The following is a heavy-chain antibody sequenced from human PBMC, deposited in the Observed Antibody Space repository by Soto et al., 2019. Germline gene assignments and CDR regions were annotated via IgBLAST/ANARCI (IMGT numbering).Heavy chain of an antibody. CDR2: IIGSGGST. CDR3: AKGEPILTGYSSFDY. V-gene: IGHV3-23*01. J-gene: IGHJ4*02. Sequence: PGGSLRLSCAASGFTFSSYAMSWVRQAPGKGLEWVSAIIGSGGSTYYADSVKGRFTIPRDNSKNTLYLQMNSLRAEDTAVYYCAKGEPILTGYSSFDYWGQGTLVTVSS. D-gene: IGHD3-9*01. CDR1: GFTFSSYA.